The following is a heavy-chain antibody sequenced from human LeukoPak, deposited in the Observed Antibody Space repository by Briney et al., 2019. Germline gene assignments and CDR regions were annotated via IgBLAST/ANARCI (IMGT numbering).Heavy chain of an antibody. V-gene: IGHV4-59*01. CDR3: ATGGGGWDIDY. Sequence: PSETLSLTCTVSGGSISSYYWSWIRQPPGKGLEWIGYIYYSESTNYNPSLKSRVTISLDTSKNQFSLKLSSVTAADTAVYYCATGGGGWDIDYWGQGTLVTVSS. D-gene: IGHD6-19*01. CDR2: IYYSEST. J-gene: IGHJ4*02. CDR1: GGSISSYY.